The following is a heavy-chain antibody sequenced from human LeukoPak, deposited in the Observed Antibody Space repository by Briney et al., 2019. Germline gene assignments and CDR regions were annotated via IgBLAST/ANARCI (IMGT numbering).Heavy chain of an antibody. CDR1: GDPIDSGGFS. D-gene: IGHD5/OR15-5a*01. CDR3: AKYSLSRETFQH. Sequence: KSSETLSLTCVVSGDPIDSGGFSWSWIRQAPGKGLEWIGYIYNSGSTFYNPSLESRLTISIDMSKNQMSMRLNSVTAADTAVYFCAKYSLSRETFQHWGQGTLVTVSS. CDR2: IYNSGST. V-gene: IGHV4-30-4*07. J-gene: IGHJ1*01.